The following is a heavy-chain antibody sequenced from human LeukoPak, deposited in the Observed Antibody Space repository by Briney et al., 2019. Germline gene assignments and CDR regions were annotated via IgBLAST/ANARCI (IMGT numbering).Heavy chain of an antibody. Sequence: SETLSLTCTVSGGSISSYYWSWIRQPPGKGLEWIGYIYYSGSTNYNPSLKSRVTISVDTSKNQFSLKLRSVTAADTAVYYCARALDRRGTAIRFHPWGQGTLVTVSS. CDR1: GGSISSYY. CDR2: IYYSGST. V-gene: IGHV4-59*01. J-gene: IGHJ5*02. D-gene: IGHD3-16*01. CDR3: ARALDRRGTAIRFHP.